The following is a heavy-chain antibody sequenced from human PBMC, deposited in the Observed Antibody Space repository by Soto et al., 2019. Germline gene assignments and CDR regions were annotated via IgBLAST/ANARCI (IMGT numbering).Heavy chain of an antibody. V-gene: IGHV3-53*01. CDR1: GFTVSSNY. J-gene: IGHJ4*02. CDR3: ARESRYYDSSGYYDTFDY. Sequence: EVQLVESGGGLIQPGGSLRLSCAASGFTVSSNYMSWVRQAPGKGLEWVSVIYSGGSTYYADSVKGRFTISRDNSKNRLYLQMNSLRAEDTAVYYCARESRYYDSSGYYDTFDYWGQGTLVTVSS. CDR2: IYSGGST. D-gene: IGHD3-22*01.